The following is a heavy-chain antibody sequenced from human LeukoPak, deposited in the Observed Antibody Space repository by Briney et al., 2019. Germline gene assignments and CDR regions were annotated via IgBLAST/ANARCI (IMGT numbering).Heavy chain of an antibody. CDR1: GGSISPYY. J-gene: IGHJ4*02. Sequence: PSETLSLTCSVSGGSISPYYWSWIRQPPGKGLEWIGYIFYSGITTYNPSLKSRVTISLDSSKNQFFLRLTSVTAADTAMYYCARAETLAAIYFDFWGKGSLVTVSS. CDR2: IFYSGIT. D-gene: IGHD6-25*01. V-gene: IGHV4-59*01. CDR3: ARAETLAAIYFDF.